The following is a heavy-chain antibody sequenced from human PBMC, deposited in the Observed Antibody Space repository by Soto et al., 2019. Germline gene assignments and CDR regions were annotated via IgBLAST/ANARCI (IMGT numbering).Heavy chain of an antibody. CDR3: ASQTSSYFDP. CDR1: GFTFSSHS. CDR2: ISSSSSTI. V-gene: IGHV3-48*01. J-gene: IGHJ5*02. Sequence: GGSLRLSCAAPGFTFSSHSMNWVRQAPGKGLEWVSYISSSSSTIYYADSVRGRFTISRDNAKNSLYLQMNSLRAEDTAVYYCASQTSSYFDPWGQGTLVTVSS. D-gene: IGHD2-2*01.